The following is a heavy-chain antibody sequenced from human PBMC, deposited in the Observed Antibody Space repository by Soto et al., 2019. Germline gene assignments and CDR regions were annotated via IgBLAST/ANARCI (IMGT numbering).Heavy chain of an antibody. J-gene: IGHJ4*02. CDR2: IKQDGSEK. Sequence: PGGSLRLSCAASGFTFSSYWMSWVRQAPGKGLEWVANIKQDGSEKYYVDSVKGRFTISRDNAKNSLYLQMNSLRAEDTAVYYCARAREEYNWNEFDYWGQGTLVTVSS. V-gene: IGHV3-7*01. CDR3: ARAREEYNWNEFDY. CDR1: GFTFSSYW. D-gene: IGHD1-20*01.